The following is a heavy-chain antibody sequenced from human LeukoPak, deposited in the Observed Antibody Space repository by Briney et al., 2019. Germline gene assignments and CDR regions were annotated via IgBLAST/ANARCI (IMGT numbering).Heavy chain of an antibody. J-gene: IGHJ5*02. Sequence: GGSLRLSCAASGFTFSSYAMCWVRQAPGEGLEWVSAISGSGGSTYYADSVKGRFTISRDNSKNTLYLQMNSLRAEDTAVYYCASFPLLGWATVTTSWFDPWGRGTLVTVSS. CDR1: GFTFSSYA. V-gene: IGHV3-23*01. CDR3: ASFPLLGWATVTTSWFDP. D-gene: IGHD4-17*01. CDR2: ISGSGGST.